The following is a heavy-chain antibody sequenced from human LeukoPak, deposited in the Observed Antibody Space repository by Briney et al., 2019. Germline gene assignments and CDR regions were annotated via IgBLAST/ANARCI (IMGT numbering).Heavy chain of an antibody. CDR3: ARDHYDYSNWFDP. J-gene: IGHJ5*02. D-gene: IGHD4-11*01. CDR1: GFTFSSYW. CDR2: IKQDGSEK. V-gene: IGHV3-7*01. Sequence: GGPLRLSCAASGFTFSSYWMSWVRQAPGKGLEWVANIKQDGSEKYYVDSVKGRFTISRDNAKNSLYLQMNSLRAEDTAVYYCARDHYDYSNWFDPWGQGTLVTVSS.